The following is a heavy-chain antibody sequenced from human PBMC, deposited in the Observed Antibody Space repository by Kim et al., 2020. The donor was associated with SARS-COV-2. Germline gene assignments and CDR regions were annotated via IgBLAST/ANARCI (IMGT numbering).Heavy chain of an antibody. CDR3: ATTSLTMVRGVTRGGYDY. Sequence: KSRVTISVDTSKNQFSLKLSSVTAADTAVYYCATTSLTMVRGVTRGGYDYWGQGTLVTVSS. V-gene: IGHV4-59*01. J-gene: IGHJ4*02. D-gene: IGHD3-10*01.